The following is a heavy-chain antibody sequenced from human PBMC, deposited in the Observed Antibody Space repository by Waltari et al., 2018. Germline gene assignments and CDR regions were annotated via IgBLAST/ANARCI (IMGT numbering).Heavy chain of an antibody. CDR1: GGSFSGYY. Sequence: QVQLQQWGAGLLKPSETLSLTCAVYGGSFSGYYWSWIRQPPGTGLEWIGESDHSGSTNYNPSLKSRVTISVDTSKNQFSLKLSSVTAADTAVYYCARREVGITIFGVNRGAFDIWGQGTMVTVSS. D-gene: IGHD3-3*01. J-gene: IGHJ3*02. CDR2: SDHSGST. V-gene: IGHV4-34*01. CDR3: ARREVGITIFGVNRGAFDI.